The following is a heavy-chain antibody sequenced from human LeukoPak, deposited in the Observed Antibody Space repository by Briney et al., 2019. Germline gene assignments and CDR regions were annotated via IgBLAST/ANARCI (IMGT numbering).Heavy chain of an antibody. V-gene: IGHV4-34*01. CDR1: GGSFSGYY. D-gene: IGHD3-10*01. Sequence: PSETLSLTCAVYGGSFSGYYWSWTRQPPGKGLEWIGEINHSGSTNYNPSLKSRVTVSVDTSKNQFSLKLSSVTAADTAVYYCARDIAGYGSGSYHQNWFDPWGQGTLVTVSS. J-gene: IGHJ5*02. CDR2: INHSGST. CDR3: ARDIAGYGSGSYHQNWFDP.